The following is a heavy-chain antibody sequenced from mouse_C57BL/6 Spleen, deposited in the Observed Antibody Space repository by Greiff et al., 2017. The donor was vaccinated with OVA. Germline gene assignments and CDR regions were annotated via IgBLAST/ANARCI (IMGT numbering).Heavy chain of an antibody. CDR3: ARGTVVRYYYAMDY. J-gene: IGHJ4*01. CDR1: GYSITSGYY. Sequence: VQLKESGPGLVKPSQSLSLTCSVTGYSITSGYYWNWIRQFPGNKLEWMGYISYDGSNNYNPSLKNRIAITRDTSKNQFFLKLNSVTTEDKATYYCARGTVVRYYYAMDYWGQGTSVTVSS. CDR2: ISYDGSN. D-gene: IGHD1-1*01. V-gene: IGHV3-6*01.